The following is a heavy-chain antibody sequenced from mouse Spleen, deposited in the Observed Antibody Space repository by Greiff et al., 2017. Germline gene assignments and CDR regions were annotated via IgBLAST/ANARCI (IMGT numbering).Heavy chain of an antibody. CDR3: ARNFHGYLAWFAY. Sequence: QVQLKESGPGLVAPSQSLSITCTVSGFSLTNYAVHWVRQSPGKGLEWLGVIWSDGSTDYNAAFISRLSISKDNSKSQVFFKMNSLQADDTAIYYCARNFHGYLAWFAYWGQGTLVTVSA. D-gene: IGHD2-2*01. V-gene: IGHV2-4-1*01. CDR2: IWSDGST. J-gene: IGHJ3*01. CDR1: GFSLTNYA.